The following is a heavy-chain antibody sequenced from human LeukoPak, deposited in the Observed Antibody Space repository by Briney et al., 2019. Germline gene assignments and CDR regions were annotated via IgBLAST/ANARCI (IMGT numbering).Heavy chain of an antibody. J-gene: IGHJ3*02. CDR3: AKDQYDYVWGSDI. CDR2: ISGSDGST. V-gene: IGHV3-23*01. D-gene: IGHD3-16*01. Sequence: GGSLRLSCAASGFTFSSYAMSWVRQAPGKGLEWVSAISGSDGSTYYADSVKGRFTISRDNSKNTLYLQMNSLRAEDTAVYYCAKDQYDYVWGSDIWGQGTMVTVSS. CDR1: GFTFSSYA.